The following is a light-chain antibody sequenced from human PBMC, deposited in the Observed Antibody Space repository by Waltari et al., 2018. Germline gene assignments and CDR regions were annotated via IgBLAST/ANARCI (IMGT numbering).Light chain of an antibody. CDR3: MQAIHLPLT. CDR1: QGLLFSDGKTY. CDR2: EVS. J-gene: IGKJ4*01. V-gene: IGKV2-29*02. Sequence: DIVMTQTPLSLSVTPGQPASISCKSSQGLLFSDGKTYLYWYLQKPGQSPQLLIHEVSSRFSGGPDRFSGSGSATDFTLKISRVEAEDVGVYYCMQAIHLPLTFGGGTKVEIK.